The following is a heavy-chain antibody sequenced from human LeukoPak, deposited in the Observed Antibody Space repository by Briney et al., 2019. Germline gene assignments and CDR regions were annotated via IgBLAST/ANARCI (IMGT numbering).Heavy chain of an antibody. CDR3: ARDTIDVLLWFGELYRFDP. D-gene: IGHD3-10*01. J-gene: IGHJ5*02. Sequence: ASVTVSCKASGYTFTSYGISWVRQAPGQGLEWMGWISAYNGNTNYAQKLQGRVTMTTDTSTSTAYMELRSLRSDDTAVYYCARDTIDVLLWFGELYRFDPWGQGTLVTVSS. CDR2: ISAYNGNT. CDR1: GYTFTSYG. V-gene: IGHV1-18*01.